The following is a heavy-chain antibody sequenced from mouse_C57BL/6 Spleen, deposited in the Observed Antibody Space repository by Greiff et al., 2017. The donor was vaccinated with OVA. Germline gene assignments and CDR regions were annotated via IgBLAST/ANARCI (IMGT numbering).Heavy chain of an antibody. Sequence: QVQLQQSGPELVKPGASVKISCKASGYAFSSSWMNWVKQRPGKGLEWIGRIYPGDGDTNYNGKFKGKATLTADKSSSTAYMQLSSLTSEDSADYFCARLDYYGSSWYFDVWGTGTTVTVSS. CDR3: ARLDYYGSSWYFDV. V-gene: IGHV1-82*01. J-gene: IGHJ1*03. CDR1: GYAFSSSW. D-gene: IGHD1-1*01. CDR2: IYPGDGDT.